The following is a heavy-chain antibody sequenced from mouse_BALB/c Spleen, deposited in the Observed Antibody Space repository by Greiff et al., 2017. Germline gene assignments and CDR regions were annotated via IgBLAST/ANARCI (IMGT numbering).Heavy chain of an antibody. J-gene: IGHJ4*01. CDR1: GYSITSGYY. V-gene: IGHV3-6*02. D-gene: IGHD1-1*01. Sequence: EVQLQQSGPGLVKPSQSLSLTCSVTGYSITSGYYWNWIRQFPGNKLEWMGYISYDGSNNYNPSLKNRISITRDTSKNQFFLKLNSVTTEDTATYYCARGGYYGSSYGYYAMDYWGQGTSVTVSS. CDR3: ARGGYYGSSYGYYAMDY. CDR2: ISYDGSN.